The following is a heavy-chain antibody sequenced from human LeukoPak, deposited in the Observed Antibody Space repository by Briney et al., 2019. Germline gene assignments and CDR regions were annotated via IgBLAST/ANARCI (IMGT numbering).Heavy chain of an antibody. V-gene: IGHV3-7*01. CDR1: GFTFSSYW. CDR2: IKQDGSEK. J-gene: IGHJ6*02. D-gene: IGHD2-15*01. Sequence: GGSLRLSCAASGFTFSSYWMSWVRQAPGKGLEWVANIKQDGSEKYYVDSVKGRFTISRDNAKNSLYLQMNSLRAGDTAVYYCARALPATLDYGMDVWGQGTTVTVSS. CDR3: ARALPATLDYGMDV.